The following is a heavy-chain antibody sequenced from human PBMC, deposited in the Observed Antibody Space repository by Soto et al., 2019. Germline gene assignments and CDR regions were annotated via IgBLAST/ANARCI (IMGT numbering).Heavy chain of an antibody. J-gene: IGHJ4*02. CDR2: IYYSGST. CDR1: GGSISSYY. D-gene: IGHD6-13*01. Sequence: PSETLSLTCTVSGGSISSYYWSWIRQPPGKGLEWIGYIYYSGSTTYNPSLKSRVTIPVDTSTNQFPLKLSSVTAADTAVYYCARANIAAAAQDYWGQGTLVTAAS. CDR3: ARANIAAAAQDY. V-gene: IGHV4-59*12.